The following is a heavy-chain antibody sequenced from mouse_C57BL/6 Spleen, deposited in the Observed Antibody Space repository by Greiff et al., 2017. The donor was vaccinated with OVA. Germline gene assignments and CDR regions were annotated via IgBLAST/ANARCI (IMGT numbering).Heavy chain of an antibody. CDR2: FNPNCGST. D-gene: IGHD2-5*01. V-gene: IGHV1-39*01. CDR3: ARDYSSYDVEY. J-gene: IGHJ4*01. CDR1: GYSFTDYY. Sequence: EVQLQQSGPELVKPGASVKLSCKASGYSFTDYYLNWVKQSTGQSLEWIGVFNPNCGSTNYNQKLKSKATMTVDKSASTAYLQHNSLTSEDSAVYYCARDYSSYDVEYWGQGTTVTVSS.